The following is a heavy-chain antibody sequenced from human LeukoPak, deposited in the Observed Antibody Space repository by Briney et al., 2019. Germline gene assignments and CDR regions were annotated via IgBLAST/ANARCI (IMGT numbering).Heavy chain of an antibody. J-gene: IGHJ4*02. D-gene: IGHD3-3*02. CDR1: GFTFSNYE. V-gene: IGHV3-48*03. CDR2: IGSSGRII. Sequence: PGGSLRLSCEASGFTFSNYEMNWVRQAPGKGLEWVSYIGSSGRIIYYADSVKGRFTISRDNARSSLYLQMNSLRAEDTAIYYCARDIYAVVHSGYFDSWGQGTLVTVSS. CDR3: ARDIYAVVHSGYFDS.